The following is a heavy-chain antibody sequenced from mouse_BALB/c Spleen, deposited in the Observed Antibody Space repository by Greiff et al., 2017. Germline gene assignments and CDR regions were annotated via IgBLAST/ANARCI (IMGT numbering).Heavy chain of an antibody. V-gene: IGHV1-61*01. CDR3: ARTTTDGFAY. CDR2: IDPSDSET. Sequence: VQLQQPGSVLVRPGAPVKLSCKASGYTFTSYWMNWVKQRPGRGLEWIGRIDPSDSETHYNQKFKDKATLTVDKSSSTAYIQLSSLTSEDSAVYYCARTTTDGFAYWGQGTLVTVSA. CDR1: GYTFTSYW. J-gene: IGHJ3*01. D-gene: IGHD1-1*01.